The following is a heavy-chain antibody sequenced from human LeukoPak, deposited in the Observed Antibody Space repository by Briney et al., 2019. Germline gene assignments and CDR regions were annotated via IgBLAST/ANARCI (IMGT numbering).Heavy chain of an antibody. CDR2: TQNKAGGGTD. D-gene: IGHD2-2*01. CDR3: TTPVVPAAMDSINYYYYGMDV. J-gene: IGHJ6*04. CDR1: GLTFSNAW. Sequence: GGSLRLFSADSGLTFSNAWMSWLRQVPGWGLEWFVSTQNKAGGGTDDYVAIVKGRINISRDDSTNTLYLPLNSLKTDDTAVYYCTTPVVPAAMDSINYYYYGMDVWGKGTTVTVSS. V-gene: IGHV3-15*01.